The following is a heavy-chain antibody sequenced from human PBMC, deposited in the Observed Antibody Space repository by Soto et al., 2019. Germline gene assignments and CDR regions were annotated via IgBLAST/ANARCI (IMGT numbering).Heavy chain of an antibody. J-gene: IGHJ6*02. V-gene: IGHV1-18*01. CDR2: VSANNGHT. CDR1: GFTFSNYG. CDR3: ARDIESVTAKHFFYYYAMDV. D-gene: IGHD1-20*01. Sequence: GSSVQVSCKASGFTFSNYGLNWVRQAPGQGLEWMGWVSANNGHTNYAQNLQGRVSMTTDTSTSTAYMELRGLTFDDTAVYYCARDIESVTAKHFFYYYAMDVWGQGTRVSGSS.